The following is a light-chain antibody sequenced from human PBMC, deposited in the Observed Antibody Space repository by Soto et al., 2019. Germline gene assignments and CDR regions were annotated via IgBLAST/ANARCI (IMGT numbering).Light chain of an antibody. CDR3: KQSRSFPLT. V-gene: IGKV1-12*01. J-gene: IGKJ4*01. CDR1: QDLDRW. CDR2: AAS. Sequence: DIQMTQSPSSLSSSVLERVTITCGASQDLDRWLAWYQQKPGEAPKVLIFAASSLQSGLPSRFSGGGSGTDFSLTISSLQPEDFATYYCKQSRSFPLTFGGGTKVDIK.